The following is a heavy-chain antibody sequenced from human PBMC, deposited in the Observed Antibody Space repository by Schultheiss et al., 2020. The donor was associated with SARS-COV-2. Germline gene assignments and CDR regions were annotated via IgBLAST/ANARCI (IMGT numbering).Heavy chain of an antibody. V-gene: IGHV4-31*02. CDR1: GGSFRGYY. J-gene: IGHJ4*02. Sequence: SQTLSLTCAVYGGSFRGYYWSWIRQHPGKGLEWIGYIYYSGSTYYNPSLKSRVTISVDTSKNQFSLKLSSVTAADTAVYYCARDRGDSRPYYFDYWGQGTLVTGS. CDR3: ARDRGDSRPYYFDY. CDR2: IYYSGST. D-gene: IGHD2-21*01.